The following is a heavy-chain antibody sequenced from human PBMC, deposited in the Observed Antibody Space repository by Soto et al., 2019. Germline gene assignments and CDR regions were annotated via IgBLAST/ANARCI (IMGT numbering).Heavy chain of an antibody. Sequence: ASVKVSCKASGGTFSSYAISWVRQAPGQGLEWMGGIIPIFGTANYAQKFQGRVTITADESTSTAYMELSSLRSEDTAVYYCARGHNNYYYYGMDVWGQGTTVTVSS. J-gene: IGHJ6*02. V-gene: IGHV1-69*13. CDR1: GGTFSSYA. D-gene: IGHD1-1*01. CDR3: ARGHNNYYYYGMDV. CDR2: IIPIFGTA.